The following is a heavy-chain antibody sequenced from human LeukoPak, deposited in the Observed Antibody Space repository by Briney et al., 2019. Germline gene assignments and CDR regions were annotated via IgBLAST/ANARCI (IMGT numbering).Heavy chain of an antibody. CDR2: ISSSGSTI. V-gene: IGHV3-48*03. D-gene: IGHD3-9*01. CDR1: GFTFSSYE. J-gene: IGHJ6*04. CDR3: ARASLRYFDWLLGTGMDV. Sequence: GGSLRLSCAASGFTFSSYEMNWVRQAPGKGLEWVSYISSSGSTIYYADSVKGRFAISRDNAKNSLYLPMNSLRAEDTAVYYCARASLRYFDWLLGTGMDVWGKGTTVTVSS.